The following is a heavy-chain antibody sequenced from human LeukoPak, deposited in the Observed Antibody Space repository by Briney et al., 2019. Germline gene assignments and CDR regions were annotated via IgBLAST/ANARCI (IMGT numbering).Heavy chain of an antibody. CDR3: ARDGPYSGSYPFDY. V-gene: IGHV3-48*01. CDR2: ISSSSSTI. D-gene: IGHD1-26*01. CDR1: GFTFSSYS. J-gene: IGHJ4*02. Sequence: GGSLRLSCAASGFTFSSYSMNWVRQAPGKGLEWVSYISSSSSTIYYADSVKGRFTISRDNAKNSLYLQMNSLRAEDTAVYYCARDGPYSGSYPFDYWGQGTLVTVSS.